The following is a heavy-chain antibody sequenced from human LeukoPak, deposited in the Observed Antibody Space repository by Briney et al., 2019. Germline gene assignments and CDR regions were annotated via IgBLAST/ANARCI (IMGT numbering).Heavy chain of an antibody. V-gene: IGHV4-39*01. J-gene: IGHJ4*02. CDR1: GGSISSIVYY. D-gene: IGHD6-13*01. CDR3: ARQIAAATLYYFDH. CDR2: IHYSGST. Sequence: PSETLSLTCTVSGGSISSIVYYWGWIRQPPGEALEWIGSIHYSGSTYYNPSLKSRVAISVDTSENQFSLRLSSVTAADTAVYYCARQIAAATLYYFDHWGQGTLVTVSS.